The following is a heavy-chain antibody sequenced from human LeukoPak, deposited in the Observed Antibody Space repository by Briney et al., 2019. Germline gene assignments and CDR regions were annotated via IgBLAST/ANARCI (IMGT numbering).Heavy chain of an antibody. D-gene: IGHD3-22*01. J-gene: IGHJ6*03. V-gene: IGHV4-39*07. Sequence: SETLSLTCTVSGGPISNTNYYWSWIRQPPGKGLEWIGEINHSGSTNYNPSLKSRVTISVDTSKNQFSLKLSSVTAADTAVYYCARGRSPTDLVSYYYYYMDVWGKGTTVTVSS. CDR2: INHSGST. CDR3: ARGRSPTDLVSYYYYYMDV. CDR1: GGPISNTNYY.